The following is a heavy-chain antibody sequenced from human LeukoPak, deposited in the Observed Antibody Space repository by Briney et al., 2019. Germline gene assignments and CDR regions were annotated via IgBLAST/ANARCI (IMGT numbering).Heavy chain of an antibody. CDR1: GYRFITFG. J-gene: IGHJ4*02. D-gene: IGHD3-10*01. V-gene: IGHV1-18*01. Sequence: GASVKVSCKTSGYRFITFGFNWVRQAPGQGLEWMGWINPYNGNRYYVKKFQDRFNMTTDTSTSTVYLELQTLTSDDTAIYYCARFQASEFRGFDHWGQGTLITVSS. CDR3: ARFQASEFRGFDH. CDR2: INPYNGNR.